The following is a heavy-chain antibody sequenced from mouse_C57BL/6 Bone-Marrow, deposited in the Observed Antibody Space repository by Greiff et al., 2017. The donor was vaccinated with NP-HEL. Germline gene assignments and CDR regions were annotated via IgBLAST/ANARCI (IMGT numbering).Heavy chain of an antibody. J-gene: IGHJ1*03. CDR1: GYAFSSSW. V-gene: IGHV1-82*01. Sequence: QVHLKQSGPELVKPGASVKISCKASGYAFSSSWMNWVKQRPGKGLEWIGRIYPGDGDTNYNGKFKGKATLTADKSSSTAYMQLSSLTSEDSAVYFCARGYYAYWYFDVWGTGTTVTVSS. CDR2: IYPGDGDT. CDR3: ARGYYAYWYFDV. D-gene: IGHD1-1*02.